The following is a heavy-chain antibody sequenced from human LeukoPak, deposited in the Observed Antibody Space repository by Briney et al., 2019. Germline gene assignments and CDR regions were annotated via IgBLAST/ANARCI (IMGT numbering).Heavy chain of an antibody. CDR3: ARAAPVDAFDI. Sequence: SETLSLTCAVSGGSISSGGYSWSWIRQPPGKGLEWIGYIYHCGSTYYNPSLKSRVTISVDRSKNQFSLKLSSVTAADTAVYYCARAAPVDAFDIWGQGTIVTVSS. J-gene: IGHJ3*02. CDR2: IYHCGST. V-gene: IGHV4-30-2*01. D-gene: IGHD6-6*01. CDR1: GGSISSGGYS.